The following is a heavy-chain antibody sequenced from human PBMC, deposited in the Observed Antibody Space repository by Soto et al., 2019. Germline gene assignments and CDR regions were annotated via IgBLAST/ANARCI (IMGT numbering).Heavy chain of an antibody. Sequence: GGSLRLSCAASGFTFSPFWIHWVRQAPGKGLEWVSHMNADGSTTLYADSVKGRFTISRDNAKNTLYLQMKSLRAEDTAVYYCVRDRGHPDSFDIWGQGTMVTVSS. V-gene: IGHV3-74*01. CDR1: GFTFSPFW. D-gene: IGHD3-10*01. J-gene: IGHJ3*02. CDR3: VRDRGHPDSFDI. CDR2: MNADGSTT.